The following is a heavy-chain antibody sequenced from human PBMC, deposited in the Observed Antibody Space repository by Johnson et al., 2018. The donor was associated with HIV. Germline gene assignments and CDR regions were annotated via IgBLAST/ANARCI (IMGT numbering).Heavy chain of an antibody. CDR2: IKRKIEGETT. Sequence: EVQQVESGGGFVKPGGALRRSGATSRFSFSNVCMTWVRQAPGKGLEWVGRIKRKIEGETTDYAAPVKGRFTISRDDSKNTLYLQMNSLTTEDTAVYYCTTAIVIDAYDIWGQGTMVTVSS. CDR1: RFSFSNVC. J-gene: IGHJ3*02. D-gene: IGHD3-16*02. V-gene: IGHV3-15*01. CDR3: TTAIVIDAYDI.